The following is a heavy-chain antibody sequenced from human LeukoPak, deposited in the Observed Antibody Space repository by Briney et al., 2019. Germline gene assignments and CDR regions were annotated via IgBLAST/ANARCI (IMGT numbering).Heavy chain of an antibody. D-gene: IGHD3-22*01. CDR1: GGSISSYY. V-gene: IGHV4-4*07. J-gene: IGHJ4*02. Sequence: PSETLSLTCTVSGGSISSYYWSWIRQPARKGLEWIGRIYTSGSTNYNPSLKSRVTMSVDTSKNQFSLKLSSVTAADTAVYYCARDRITYYYDSSGYYYFDYWGQGTLVTVSS. CDR3: ARDRITYYYDSSGYYYFDY. CDR2: IYTSGST.